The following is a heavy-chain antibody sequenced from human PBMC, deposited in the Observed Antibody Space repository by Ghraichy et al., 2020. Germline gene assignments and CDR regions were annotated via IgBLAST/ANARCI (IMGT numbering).Heavy chain of an antibody. Sequence: SETLSLTCAVYGGSFSAFYWSWIRQPPGKGLEWIGEINHSGNTNYNPSLKSRVTVSVDTSRKQFSLNLSSVTAADTAVYYCARRRTRGYGDYFDYWCQGPLGTVSS. D-gene: IGHD4-17*01. V-gene: IGHV4-34*01. CDR3: ARRRTRGYGDYFDY. CDR2: INHSGNT. J-gene: IGHJ4*02. CDR1: GGSFSAFY.